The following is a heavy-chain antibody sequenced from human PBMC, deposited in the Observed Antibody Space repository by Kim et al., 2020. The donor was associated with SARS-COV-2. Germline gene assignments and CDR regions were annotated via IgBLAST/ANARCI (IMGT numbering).Heavy chain of an antibody. V-gene: IGHV3-9*01. CDR3: AKGRDLLRYFDWLLDTDAFDI. D-gene: IGHD3-9*01. CDR2: ISWNSGSI. CDR1: GFTFGDYA. J-gene: IGHJ3*02. Sequence: GGSLRLSCAASGFTFGDYAMHWVRQAPGKGLEWVSGISWNSGSIGYADSVKGRFTISRDNAKNSLYLQMNSLRAEDTALYYCAKGRDLLRYFDWLLDTDAFDIWGQGTMVTVSS.